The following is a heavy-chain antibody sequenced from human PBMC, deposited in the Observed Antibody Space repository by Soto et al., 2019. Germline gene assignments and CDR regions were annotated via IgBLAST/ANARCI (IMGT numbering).Heavy chain of an antibody. J-gene: IGHJ6*02. V-gene: IGHV3-21*01. CDR3: ARGSEDYYYGMDV. CDR1: GFTFSSYS. Sequence: GGSLRLSCAASGFTFSSYSMNWVRQAPGKGLEWVSSISSSSSYIYYADSVKGRFTISRDNAKNSLYLQMNSLRAEDTAVYYCARGSEDYYYGMDVWGQGTRVTVSS. CDR2: ISSSSSYI.